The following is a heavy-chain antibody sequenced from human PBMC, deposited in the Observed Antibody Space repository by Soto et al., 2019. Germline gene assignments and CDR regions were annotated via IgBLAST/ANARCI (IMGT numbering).Heavy chain of an antibody. CDR3: VRGRVTAFDI. CDR2: TYYRSQWNS. Sequence: SQTLSLTCAVSGDSLYRSDVAWNWIRQSPWRGLEWLGRTYYRSQWNSHYAVSVHSRISIDPDTSKHHFSLQLNSVPPDDTLFYYCVRGRVTAFDIWAQGTRVTVSS. V-gene: IGHV6-1*01. D-gene: IGHD2-21*02. CDR1: GDSLYRSDVA. J-gene: IGHJ3*02.